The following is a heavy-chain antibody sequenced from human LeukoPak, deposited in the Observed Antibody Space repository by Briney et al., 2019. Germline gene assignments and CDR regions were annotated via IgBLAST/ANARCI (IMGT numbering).Heavy chain of an antibody. Sequence: EGSLRLSCAASGFTFSNAWMSWVRQAPGKGLEWVGRIKSKTDGGTTDYAAPVKDKFTISRDDSKNTLYLQMNSLKTEDTAVYYCTTAATIHIVDYWGQGTLVTVSS. V-gene: IGHV3-15*01. J-gene: IGHJ4*02. CDR2: IKSKTDGGTT. CDR3: TTAATIHIVDY. D-gene: IGHD5-12*01. CDR1: GFTFSNAW.